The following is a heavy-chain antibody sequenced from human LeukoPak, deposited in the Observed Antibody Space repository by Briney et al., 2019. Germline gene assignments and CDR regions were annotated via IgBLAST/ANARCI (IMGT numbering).Heavy chain of an antibody. J-gene: IGHJ6*02. CDR2: ISYDGSNK. Sequence: PGGSLRLSCAASGFTFSSYAMHWVRQAPGKGLEWVAVISYDGSNKYYADSVKGRFTISRDNSKNTLYLQMNSLRAEDTAVYYCARDRSIAVAGNYPSGMDVWGQGTTVTVSS. V-gene: IGHV3-30-3*01. CDR1: GFTFSSYA. CDR3: ARDRSIAVAGNYPSGMDV. D-gene: IGHD6-19*01.